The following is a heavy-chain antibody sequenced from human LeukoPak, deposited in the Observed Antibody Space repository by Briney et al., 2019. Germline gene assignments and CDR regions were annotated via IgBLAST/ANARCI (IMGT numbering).Heavy chain of an antibody. CDR3: ARGKWLRREDYFDY. Sequence: SETLSLTCTVSGGSIRNYYWSWIRQPPGKGLEWIGYIYYSGSTNYNPSLKSRVTISVDTSKNQFSLKLSSVTAADTAVYYCARGKWLRREDYFDYWGQGTLVTVSS. J-gene: IGHJ4*02. CDR1: GGSIRNYY. CDR2: IYYSGST. V-gene: IGHV4-59*12. D-gene: IGHD3-22*01.